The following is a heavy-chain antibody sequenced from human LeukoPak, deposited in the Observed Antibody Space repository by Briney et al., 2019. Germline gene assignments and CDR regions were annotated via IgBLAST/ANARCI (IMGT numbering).Heavy chain of an antibody. CDR2: IRYDGSNK. CDR3: AKEWRTARLAAARPFDY. D-gene: IGHD6-6*01. Sequence: GGSLRLSCAASGFTFSSYGMHWVRQAPGKGLEWVAFIRYDGSNKYYADSVKGRFTISRDNSKNTLYLQMNSLRAEDTAVYYCAKEWRTARLAAARPFDYWGQGTLVTVSS. V-gene: IGHV3-30*02. J-gene: IGHJ4*02. CDR1: GFTFSSYG.